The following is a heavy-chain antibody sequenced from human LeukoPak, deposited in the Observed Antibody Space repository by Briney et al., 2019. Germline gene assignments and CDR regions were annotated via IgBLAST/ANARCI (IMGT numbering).Heavy chain of an antibody. J-gene: IGHJ4*02. D-gene: IGHD3-10*01. CDR3: ARESTIYYYGSGSYNY. V-gene: IGHV1-69*01. CDR1: GGTFSSYA. CDR2: IIPILGTA. Sequence: ASVKVSCKASGGTFSSYAISWVRQAPGQGLEWMGGIIPILGTANYAQKFQGRVTITADESTSTAYMELNSLRSEDTAVYYCARESTIYYYGSGSYNYWGQGTLVTVSS.